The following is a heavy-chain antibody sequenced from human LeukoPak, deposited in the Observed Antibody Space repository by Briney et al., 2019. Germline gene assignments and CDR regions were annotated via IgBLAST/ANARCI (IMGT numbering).Heavy chain of an antibody. D-gene: IGHD3-22*01. CDR3: ARLSYDSSGYYYGYLDY. Sequence: GESLKISCKGSGYSFTSYWIGWVRQMPGKGLEWMGIIYPGDSDTRYSPSFQGQVTISADKSISTAYLQWSSLKASDTAMYYCARLSYDSSGYYYGYLDYWGQGTLVTVSS. J-gene: IGHJ4*02. V-gene: IGHV5-51*01. CDR2: IYPGDSDT. CDR1: GYSFTSYW.